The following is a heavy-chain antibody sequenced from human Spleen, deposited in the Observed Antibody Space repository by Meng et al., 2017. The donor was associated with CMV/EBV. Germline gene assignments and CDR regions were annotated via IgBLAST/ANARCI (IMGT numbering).Heavy chain of an antibody. CDR2: IRYDGNTK. CDR3: AKSASYFNYFYYGMDV. J-gene: IGHJ6*02. V-gene: IGHV3-30*02. D-gene: IGHD3-10*01. Sequence: WIRQPPGKGLEWVAFIRYDGNTKYYADSVKGRFTISRDNSRKTLYLHMNSLRVEDTALYYCAKSASYFNYFYYGMDVWGQGTTVTVSS.